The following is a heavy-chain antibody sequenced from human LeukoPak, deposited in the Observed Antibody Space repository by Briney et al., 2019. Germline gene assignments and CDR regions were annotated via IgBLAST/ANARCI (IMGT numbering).Heavy chain of an antibody. D-gene: IGHD4-17*01. CDR2: INHSGST. CDR1: GGSISSYY. CDR3: ARDEHGDFQGFDY. Sequence: SETLSLTCTVSGGSISSYYWSWIRQPPGKGLEWIGEINHSGSTNYNPSLKSRVTISVDTSKNQFSLKLSSVTAADTAVYYCARDEHGDFQGFDYWGQGTRVTVSS. J-gene: IGHJ4*02. V-gene: IGHV4-34*01.